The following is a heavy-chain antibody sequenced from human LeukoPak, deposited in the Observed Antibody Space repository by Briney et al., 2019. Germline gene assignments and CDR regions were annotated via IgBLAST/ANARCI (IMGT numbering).Heavy chain of an antibody. Sequence: GGSLRLSCAASGFTFSTYLMHWVRQAPGKGLVWVSRINTDGSITTYADSVKGRFTISRDNAKNTLYLQMNSLRDEDTAVYYCASLGTLVPWGQGTLVTVSS. D-gene: IGHD3-9*01. CDR3: ASLGTLVP. CDR2: INTDGSIT. CDR1: GFTFSTYL. V-gene: IGHV3-74*01. J-gene: IGHJ5*02.